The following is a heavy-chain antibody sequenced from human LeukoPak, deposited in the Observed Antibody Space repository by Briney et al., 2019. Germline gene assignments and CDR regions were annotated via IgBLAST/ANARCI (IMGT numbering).Heavy chain of an antibody. CDR1: GDTFSSYA. V-gene: IGHV1-69*01. Sequence: EASVKVSCKASGDTFSSYAISWVRQAPGQGLEWMGGIIPIFGTANYAQKFQGRVTITADESTSTAYMELSSLRSEDTAVYYCARGSLSGSTMVRGVIPDAFDIWGQGTMVTVSS. CDR2: IIPIFGTA. D-gene: IGHD3-10*01. CDR3: ARGSLSGSTMVRGVIPDAFDI. J-gene: IGHJ3*02.